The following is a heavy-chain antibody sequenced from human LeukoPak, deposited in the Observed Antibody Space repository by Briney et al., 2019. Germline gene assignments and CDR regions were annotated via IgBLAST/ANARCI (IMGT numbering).Heavy chain of an antibody. J-gene: IGHJ4*02. CDR3: ARDLGYCTNGVCYAYHFDY. V-gene: IGHV3-64*04. Sequence: GGSLRLSCSASGFTFSSYAMHWVRQAPGKGLEYVSAISSNGGSTYYADSVKGRFTISRDNSKNTLYLQMNSLRAEDTAVYYCARDLGYCTNGVCYAYHFDYWGQGTLVTVSS. CDR1: GFTFSSYA. CDR2: ISSNGGST. D-gene: IGHD2-8*01.